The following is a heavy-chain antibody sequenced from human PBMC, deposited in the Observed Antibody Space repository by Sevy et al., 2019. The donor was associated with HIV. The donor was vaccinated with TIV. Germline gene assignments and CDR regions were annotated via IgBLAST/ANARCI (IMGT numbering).Heavy chain of an antibody. CDR2: ISSSSSTI. Sequence: GGSLRLSCAASGFTFSSYSMNWVRQAPGKGLEWVSYISSSSSTIYYADSVKGRFTISRDNAKNSLYQQMNSLRDEETAEYYGASDHFYDYVWGSDSPDAFDIWGQGTMVTVSS. J-gene: IGHJ3*02. CDR3: ASDHFYDYVWGSDSPDAFDI. CDR1: GFTFSSYS. D-gene: IGHD3-16*01. V-gene: IGHV3-48*02.